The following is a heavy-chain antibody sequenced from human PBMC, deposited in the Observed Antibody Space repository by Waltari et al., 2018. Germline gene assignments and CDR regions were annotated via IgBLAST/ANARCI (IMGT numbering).Heavy chain of an antibody. D-gene: IGHD3-16*01. CDR2: ISPDGKSF. CDR3: TNGFGFFVH. Sequence: VQLVESGGGVVEPGKSLSLSGQSSGFSLPDFPSGMTWVPQAPGKGLDRVAYISPDGKSFFYADSVRGRFTISRDNANNSVFLQMSNLRVDDTAVYFCTNGFGFFVHWGQGTLVTVSS. V-gene: IGHV3-11*04. CDR1: GFSLPDFPSG. J-gene: IGHJ4*02.